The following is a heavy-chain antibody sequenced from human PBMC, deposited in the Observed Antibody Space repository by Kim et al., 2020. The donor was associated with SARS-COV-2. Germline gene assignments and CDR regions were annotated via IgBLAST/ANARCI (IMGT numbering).Heavy chain of an antibody. J-gene: IGHJ3*01. CDR3: CRGPPYTNSYWDALDV. Sequence: GASLKISCAASGFTFSDSAIHLVRQAAGKGLEWVGRIRSKDNNHATVYAESMKGRIAISRDDSDNTASLQMNSLKTEDTAVYYCCRGPPYTNSYWDALDVWGQGTMVTVSS. CDR2: IRSKDNNHAT. CDR1: GFTFSDSA. D-gene: IGHD1-26*01. V-gene: IGHV3-73*01.